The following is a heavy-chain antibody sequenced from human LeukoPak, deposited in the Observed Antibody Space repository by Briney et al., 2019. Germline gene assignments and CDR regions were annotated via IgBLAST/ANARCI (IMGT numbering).Heavy chain of an antibody. CDR1: GGSMSSYY. D-gene: IGHD6-13*01. J-gene: IGHJ4*02. Sequence: PSETLSLTCTVSGGSMSSYYWSWIRQPAGKGLEWIGRIDISGSTNYNPSLKSRVTMSVDTSKNQFSLKLTSVTAADTAVYYCAREAEDSSTWYVDHYFGYWGQGTLVTVSS. CDR3: AREAEDSSTWYVDHYFGY. V-gene: IGHV4-4*07. CDR2: IDISGST.